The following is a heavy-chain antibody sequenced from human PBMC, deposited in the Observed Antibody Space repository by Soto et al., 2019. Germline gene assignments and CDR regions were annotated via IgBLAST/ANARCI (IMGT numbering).Heavy chain of an antibody. CDR3: AKQLVVPRGYYYYGMDV. J-gene: IGHJ6*02. V-gene: IGHV3-23*01. Sequence: EVQLLESGGGLVQPGGSLRLSCAASGFTFSSYAMSWVRQAPGKGLEWVSAISGSGGSTYYADSVKGRFTISRDNSKNALYLQMNSLRAEDTAVYYCAKQLVVPRGYYYYGMDVWGQGTTVTVSS. D-gene: IGHD2-15*01. CDR2: ISGSGGST. CDR1: GFTFSSYA.